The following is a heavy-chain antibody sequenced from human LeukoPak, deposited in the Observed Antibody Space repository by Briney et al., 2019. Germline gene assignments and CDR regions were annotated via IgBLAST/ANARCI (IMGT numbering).Heavy chain of an antibody. Sequence: ASVTVSCKVSGYSLTELSMHWVRLAPGTGLEWMGGFDPEDGETIYAQKFQGRVTMTEDTSTDTAYMELSRLRSEDTAVYYCATAHIVATILNGFDTSGHRNLVSASS. CDR3: ATAHIVATILNGFDT. CDR1: GYSLTELS. J-gene: IGHJ5*01. CDR2: FDPEDGET. V-gene: IGHV1-24*01. D-gene: IGHD5-12*01.